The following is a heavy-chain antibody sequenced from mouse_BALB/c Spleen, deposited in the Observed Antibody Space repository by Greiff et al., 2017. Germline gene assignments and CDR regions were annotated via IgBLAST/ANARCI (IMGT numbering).Heavy chain of an antibody. J-gene: IGHJ2*01. CDR1: GFTFSSYG. CDR3: ARMDYRYDRRAGDYFDY. Sequence: EVKLVESGGDLVKPGGSLKLSCAASGFTFSSYGMSWVRQTPDKRLEWVATISSGGSYTYYPDSVKGRFTISRDNAKNTLYLQMSSLKSEDTAMYYCARMDYRYDRRAGDYFDYWGQGTTLTVSS. D-gene: IGHD2-14*01. V-gene: IGHV5-6*01. CDR2: ISSGGSYT.